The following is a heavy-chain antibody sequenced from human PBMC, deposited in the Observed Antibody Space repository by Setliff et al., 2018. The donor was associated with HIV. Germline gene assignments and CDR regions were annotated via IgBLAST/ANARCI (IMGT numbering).Heavy chain of an antibody. V-gene: IGHV4-39*07. Sequence: PSETLSLTCTVSGGSISSGSYYWGWIRQPPGKGLEWIGSIYHTGSTYYNPSLKSRVTISLDTSKNQFSLKLSSVTAADTAVYYCARNRGRFGEGYWGQGTLVTVSS. CDR1: GGSISSGSYY. J-gene: IGHJ4*02. CDR3: ARNRGRFGEGY. CDR2: IYHTGST. D-gene: IGHD3-10*01.